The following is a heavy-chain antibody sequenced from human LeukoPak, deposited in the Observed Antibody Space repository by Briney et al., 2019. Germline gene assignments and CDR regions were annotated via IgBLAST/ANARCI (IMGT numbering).Heavy chain of an antibody. J-gene: IGHJ4*02. CDR2: LKHTGGT. CDR3: ARLRLDAAALDY. Sequence: KPSETLSLTCIVYDGSFSGHFWSWVRQPPGKGLEWIAELKHTGGTNYNPSLKSRVTISVDTSKNQFSLKLTSVTAADAAVYYCARLRLDAAALDYWGLGTLVTVSS. CDR1: DGSFSGHF. V-gene: IGHV4-34*01. D-gene: IGHD6-13*01.